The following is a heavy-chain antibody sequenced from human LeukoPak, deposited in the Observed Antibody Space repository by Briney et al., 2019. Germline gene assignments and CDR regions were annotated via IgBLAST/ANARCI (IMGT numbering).Heavy chain of an antibody. J-gene: IGHJ4*02. CDR1: GFTFCSLS. CDR3: TRDKDVGRDGHNRYFDY. Sequence: GGSLSLSCAASGFTFCSLSMIWGRQAPGEGAEWVSSISSTGKYIKYADSVKGRFTISRDNDKHSLFLQMHSLRAEDTAVYYCTRDKDVGRDGHNRYFDYWGQGTLVTVSS. D-gene: IGHD5-24*01. V-gene: IGHV3-21*01. CDR2: ISSTGKYI.